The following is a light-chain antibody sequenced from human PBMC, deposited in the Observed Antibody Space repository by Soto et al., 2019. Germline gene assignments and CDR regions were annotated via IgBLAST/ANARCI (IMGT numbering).Light chain of an antibody. Sequence: QSALTQPRSVSGSPGQSVTISCTGTSSDVGGYIYVSWYQHDPGKAPKLMISDVSKRPSGVPDRFSGSKSGNTASLTISGLQAEDEADYYCCSYAGSYSRVFGGGTKLTVL. CDR3: CSYAGSYSRV. V-gene: IGLV2-11*01. J-gene: IGLJ3*02. CDR2: DVS. CDR1: SSDVGGYIY.